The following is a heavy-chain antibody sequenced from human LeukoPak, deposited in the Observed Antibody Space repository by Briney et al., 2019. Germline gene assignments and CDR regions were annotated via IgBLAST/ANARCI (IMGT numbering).Heavy chain of an antibody. CDR3: ARAEYYYDSSGYFYYYYGMDV. Sequence: GGSLRLSCAASGFTFSAYAMSWVRQAPGKGLEWVSSISSSSSYIYYADSVKGRFTISRDNAKNSLYLQMNSLRAEDTAVYYCARAEYYYDSSGYFYYYYGMDVWGQGTTVTVSS. J-gene: IGHJ6*02. CDR1: GFTFSAYA. D-gene: IGHD3-22*01. V-gene: IGHV3-21*01. CDR2: ISSSSSYI.